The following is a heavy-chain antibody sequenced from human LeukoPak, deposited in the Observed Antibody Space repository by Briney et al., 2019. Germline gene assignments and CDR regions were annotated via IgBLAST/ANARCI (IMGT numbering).Heavy chain of an antibody. D-gene: IGHD5-12*01. V-gene: IGHV1-58*02. Sequence: SVTVSFKASGFTFTISAMQWVRQARGQRLEWIGWIVVGSGNTNYAQKFQERVTITRDMATSTAYMELSSLRSEDTAVYYCAAVGRYGGYAYYYGMDVWGQGTTVTASS. CDR1: GFTFTISA. J-gene: IGHJ6*02. CDR3: AAVGRYGGYAYYYGMDV. CDR2: IVVGSGNT.